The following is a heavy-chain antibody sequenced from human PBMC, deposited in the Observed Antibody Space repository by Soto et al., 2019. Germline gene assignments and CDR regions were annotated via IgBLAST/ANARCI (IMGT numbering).Heavy chain of an antibody. J-gene: IGHJ2*01. CDR2: FNPSGGST. CDR1: GYTFNSYY. V-gene: IGHV1-46*02. CDR3: ARGGYDWYFDL. Sequence: QVQLVQSGAEVKKPGASVKVSCKASGYTFNSYYIHWVRQAPGQGLEWMGIFNPSGGSTNYPQKLQGRVTLTRDTSTSTVYMELSSLRSEDTAIYYCARGGYDWYFDLGGRGTLVTVSS. D-gene: IGHD5-18*01.